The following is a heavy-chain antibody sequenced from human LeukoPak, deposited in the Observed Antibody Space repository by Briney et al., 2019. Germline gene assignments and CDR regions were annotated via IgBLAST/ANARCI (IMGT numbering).Heavy chain of an antibody. D-gene: IGHD2-15*01. V-gene: IGHV1-18*01. CDR3: ARDFSKYCSGGSCPIDY. CDR1: GYTFTSCG. J-gene: IGHJ4*02. CDR2: ISAYNGNT. Sequence: ASVKVSCKASGYTFTSCGISWVRQAPGQGLEWMGWISAYNGNTNYAQKLQGRVTMTTDTSTSTAYMELRSLRSDDTAVYYCARDFSKYCSGGSCPIDYWGQGTLVTVSS.